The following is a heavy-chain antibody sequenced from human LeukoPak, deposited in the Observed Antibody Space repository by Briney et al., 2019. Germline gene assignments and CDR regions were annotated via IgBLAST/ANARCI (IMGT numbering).Heavy chain of an antibody. CDR1: GGIFSSYA. D-gene: IGHD3-10*01. J-gene: IGHJ5*02. CDR3: ARDLPITMVRGVNWFDP. Sequence: SVKVSCKASGGIFSSYAISWVRQAPGQGLEWMGRIIPIFGTANYAQKFQGRVTITTDESTSTAYMELSSLRSEDTAVYYCARDLPITMVRGVNWFDPWGQGTLVTVSS. CDR2: IIPIFGTA. V-gene: IGHV1-69*05.